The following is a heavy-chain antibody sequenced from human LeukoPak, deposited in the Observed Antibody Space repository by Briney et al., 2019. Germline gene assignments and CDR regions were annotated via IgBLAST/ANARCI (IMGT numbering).Heavy chain of an antibody. Sequence: GASVTVSCTASGYTFTAFFMHWVRQAPGQGLELMGWINPSSGGTNYAQKFQGRVTMTRDTSISTAYMELSSLRSDDTATYYCARVVYGSRLFDSWGQGTLVTVSS. V-gene: IGHV1-2*02. CDR1: GYTFTAFF. CDR2: INPSSGGT. CDR3: ARVVYGSRLFDS. J-gene: IGHJ4*02. D-gene: IGHD6-13*01.